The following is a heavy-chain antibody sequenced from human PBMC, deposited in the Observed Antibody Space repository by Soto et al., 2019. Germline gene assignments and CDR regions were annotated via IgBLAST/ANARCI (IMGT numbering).Heavy chain of an antibody. V-gene: IGHV4-38-2*02. CDR3: ARSAGIAVADLFDY. CDR2: IFHTGST. Sequence: ETLSLTCTVSSYSISSGFFWGWIRQTPGKAMEWIGSIFHTGSTYYTPSLKSRVTLSVDTSKNQFSLTMTSLTVADTAVYYCARSAGIAVADLFDYWGRGTLVTVSS. CDR1: SYSISSGFF. J-gene: IGHJ4*01. D-gene: IGHD6-19*01.